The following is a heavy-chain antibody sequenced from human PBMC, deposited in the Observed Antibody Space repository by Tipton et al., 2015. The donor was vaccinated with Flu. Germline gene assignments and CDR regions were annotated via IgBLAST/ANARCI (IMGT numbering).Heavy chain of an antibody. Sequence: TLSLTCTVSGGSITSSRYYWGWIRQPPGKGLEWIGSVSHSGNTYYEPSLKSRVTISLDTFQNHFSLKLISVTAADTAVYYCSRSTYYYGSVTSDYWGQGTLVTVSS. V-gene: IGHV4-39*07. CDR1: GGSITSSRYY. CDR3: SRSTYYYGSVTSDY. CDR2: VSHSGNT. D-gene: IGHD3-10*01. J-gene: IGHJ4*02.